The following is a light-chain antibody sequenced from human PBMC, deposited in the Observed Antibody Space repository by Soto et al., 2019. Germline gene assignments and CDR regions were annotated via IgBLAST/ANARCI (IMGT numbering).Light chain of an antibody. CDR1: QSVTSNY. CDR2: GIS. V-gene: IGKV3-20*01. Sequence: EVVRTQSPATLSVSPGEGATLSCRASQSVTSNYLAWYQQKPGKAPRLLIHGISNRATGVPDRFSGSGSGTDFTLTISRLEPEDFAVYYCQQYTAWPLTFGQGTKVEVK. J-gene: IGKJ1*01. CDR3: QQYTAWPLT.